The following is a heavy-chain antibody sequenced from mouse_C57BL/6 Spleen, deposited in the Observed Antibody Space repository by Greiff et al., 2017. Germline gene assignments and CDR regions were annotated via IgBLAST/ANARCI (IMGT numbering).Heavy chain of an antibody. J-gene: IGHJ2*01. CDR3: ARSDYYGSGRYFDY. CDR2: IDPSDSYT. Sequence: QVQLQQPGAELVKPGASVKLSCKASGYTFTSYWMQWVKQRPGQGLEWIGEIDPSDSYTNYNQKFKGKATLTVDTSSSTAYMQRSSLTSEDSAVYYCARSDYYGSGRYFDYWGQGTTLTVSS. CDR1: GYTFTSYW. V-gene: IGHV1-50*01. D-gene: IGHD1-1*01.